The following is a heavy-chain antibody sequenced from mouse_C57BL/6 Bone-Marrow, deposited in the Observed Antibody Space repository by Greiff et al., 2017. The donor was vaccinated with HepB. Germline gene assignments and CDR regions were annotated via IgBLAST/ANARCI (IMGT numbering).Heavy chain of an antibody. D-gene: IGHD1-1*01. CDR3: AYGSSYDYAMDY. V-gene: IGHV1-55*01. Sequence: QVQLQQPGAELVKPGASVKMSCKASGYTFTSYWITWVKQRPGQGLEWIGDIYPGSGSTNYNEKFKSKATLTVDTSSSTAYMQLRSLTSEDSAVYYCAYGSSYDYAMDYWGQGTSVTVSS. J-gene: IGHJ4*01. CDR2: IYPGSGST. CDR1: GYTFTSYW.